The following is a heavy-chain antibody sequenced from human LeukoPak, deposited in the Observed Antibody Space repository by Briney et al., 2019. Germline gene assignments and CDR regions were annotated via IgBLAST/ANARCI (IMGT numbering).Heavy chain of an antibody. J-gene: IGHJ4*02. CDR3: AKHPKSAQRKLRYFDWLLYFDY. V-gene: IGHV1-18*01. CDR1: GYTFTSYG. CDR2: ISAYNGNT. D-gene: IGHD3-9*01. Sequence: ASVKVSCEASGYTFTSYGISWVRQAPGQGLEWMGWISAYNGNTNYAQKLQGRVTMTTDTSTSTAYMELRSLRSDDTAVYYCAKHPKSAQRKLRYFDWLLYFDYWGQGTLVTVSS.